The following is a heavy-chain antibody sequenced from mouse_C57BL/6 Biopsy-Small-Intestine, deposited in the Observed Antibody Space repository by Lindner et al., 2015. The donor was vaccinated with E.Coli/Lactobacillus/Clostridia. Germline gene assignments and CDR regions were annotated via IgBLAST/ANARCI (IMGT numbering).Heavy chain of an antibody. CDR3: ARRGGYVGTPHFDY. J-gene: IGHJ2*01. CDR2: IYIGNGYT. V-gene: IGHV1-58*01. CDR1: GYTFTTYD. Sequence: VQLQESGAELVRPGSSVKMSCKTSGYTFTTYDINWVKQRPGQGLEWIGYIYIGNGYTEYNEKFKDKATLTSDTSSSTAYMQLSSLTSEDSAIYFCARRGGYVGTPHFDYWGQGTTLTVSS. D-gene: IGHD2-2*01.